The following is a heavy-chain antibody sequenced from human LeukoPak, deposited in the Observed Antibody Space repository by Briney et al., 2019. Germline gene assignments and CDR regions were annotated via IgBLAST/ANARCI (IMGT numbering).Heavy chain of an antibody. CDR2: IYYTGST. CDR3: ARLGNWNGYYFDY. D-gene: IGHD1-20*01. CDR1: GGSISSSSHF. J-gene: IGHJ4*02. V-gene: IGHV4-39*01. Sequence: SETLSLTCTVSGGSISSSSHFWGWIRQPPGKGLEWIGSIYYTGSTYYNSSLKSRLTISVDTSKNQFSLKLSSVTAADTAVFYCARLGNWNGYYFDYWGQGTLVTVSS.